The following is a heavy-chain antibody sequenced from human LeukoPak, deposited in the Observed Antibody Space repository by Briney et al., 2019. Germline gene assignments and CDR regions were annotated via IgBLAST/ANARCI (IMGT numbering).Heavy chain of an antibody. J-gene: IGHJ4*02. CDR3: ARHGDGESGSYYPLGY. CDR2: IYYSGST. CDR1: GGSISSSSYY. Sequence: SETLSLTCTVSGGSISSSSYYWGWIRQPPGKGLEWIGSIYYSGSTYYNPSLKSRATISVDTSKNQFSLKLSSVTAADTAVYYCARHGDGESGSYYPLGYWGQGTLVTVSS. D-gene: IGHD1-26*01. V-gene: IGHV4-39*01.